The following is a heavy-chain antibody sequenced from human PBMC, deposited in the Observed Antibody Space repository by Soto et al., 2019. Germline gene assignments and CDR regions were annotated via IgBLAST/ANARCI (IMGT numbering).Heavy chain of an antibody. J-gene: IGHJ4*02. Sequence: EVQLVESGGGLVKPGGSLRLSCAASGFTFSSYSMNWVRQAPGKGLEWVSSISSSSSYIYYADSVKGRFTISRDNAKNSLYLQMNSLTAEDTAVYYCARDQEEWLDTFDYWGQGTLVTVSS. CDR1: GFTFSSYS. V-gene: IGHV3-21*01. CDR3: ARDQEEWLDTFDY. D-gene: IGHD6-19*01. CDR2: ISSSSSYI.